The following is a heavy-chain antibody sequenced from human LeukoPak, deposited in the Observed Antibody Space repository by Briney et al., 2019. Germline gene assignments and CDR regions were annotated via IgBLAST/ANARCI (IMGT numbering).Heavy chain of an antibody. CDR2: ISTYNGNT. V-gene: IGHV1-18*01. CDR1: GYTFTGYD. D-gene: IGHD6-13*01. Sequence: ASVKVSCKASGYTFTGYDITWVRQAPGQGLEWMRWISTYNGNTNYAQKLQDRVTMTTDTSTSTAYMELGSLRSDDTAVYYCARDVNSRWDDWGQGTLVTVSS. J-gene: IGHJ4*02. CDR3: ARDVNSRWDD.